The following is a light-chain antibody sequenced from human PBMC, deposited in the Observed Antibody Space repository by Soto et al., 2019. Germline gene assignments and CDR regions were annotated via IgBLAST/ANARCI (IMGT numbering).Light chain of an antibody. CDR1: LSDVGSYDL. J-gene: IGLJ3*02. Sequence: QSALTQPASVSGSPGQSITISCTGTLSDVGSYDLVSWYQQHPGKAPKLMIYEGSKRPSGVSSRVSGSKSGNTASLTISGLQDEDEADDYCCSYAGSSTYWVFGGGTKVTVL. CDR3: CSYAGSSTYWV. CDR2: EGS. V-gene: IGLV2-23*01.